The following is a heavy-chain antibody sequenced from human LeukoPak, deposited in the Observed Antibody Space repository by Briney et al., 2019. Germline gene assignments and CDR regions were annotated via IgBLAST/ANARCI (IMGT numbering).Heavy chain of an antibody. CDR3: AKDLYRAVAGHTDY. CDR2: ISWNSGSI. Sequence: GGSLRLSCAASGFTFDDYAMHWVRQAPGKGLEWVSGISWNSGSIGYADSVKGRFTISRDNAKNSLYLQMNSLRAEDTALYYCAKDLYRAVAGHTDYWGQGTLVTVSS. D-gene: IGHD6-13*01. V-gene: IGHV3-9*01. CDR1: GFTFDDYA. J-gene: IGHJ4*02.